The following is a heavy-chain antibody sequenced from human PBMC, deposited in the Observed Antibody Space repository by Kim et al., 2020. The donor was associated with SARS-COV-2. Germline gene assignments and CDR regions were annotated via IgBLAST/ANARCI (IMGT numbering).Heavy chain of an antibody. CDR1: GGSISSGGYS. J-gene: IGHJ4*02. Sequence: SETLSLTCAVSGGSISSGGYSWSWIRQPPGKGLEWIGYIYHSGSTYYNPSLKSRVTISVDRSKNQFSLKLSSVTAADTAVYYCARDIEGTYYFAYWGQGT. CDR3: ARDIEGTYYFAY. V-gene: IGHV4-30-2*01. D-gene: IGHD1-1*01. CDR2: IYHSGST.